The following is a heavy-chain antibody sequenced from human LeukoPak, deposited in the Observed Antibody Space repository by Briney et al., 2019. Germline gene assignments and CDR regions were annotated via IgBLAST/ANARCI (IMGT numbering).Heavy chain of an antibody. J-gene: IGHJ4*02. V-gene: IGHV3-11*04. D-gene: IGHD4-17*01. Sequence: PGGSLRLSCTGSGFTFNDYYMSWVRQAPGKGLEWLSFISAGGYPIYYADSVRGRFTISRDTAKNSLYLQMNSLRVEDTAVYYCARALGMDGDYEDAIDYWGQGTLVTVSS. CDR1: GFTFNDYY. CDR3: ARALGMDGDYEDAIDY. CDR2: ISAGGYPI.